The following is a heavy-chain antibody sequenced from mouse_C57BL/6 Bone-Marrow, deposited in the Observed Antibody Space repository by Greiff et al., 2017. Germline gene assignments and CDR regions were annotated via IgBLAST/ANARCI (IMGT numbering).Heavy chain of an antibody. CDR1: GYTFTSYW. J-gene: IGHJ1*03. CDR2: IDPSDSYT. CDR3: AREGLTGTCWYFDV. Sequence: QVQLQQPGAELVMPGASVKLSCKASGYTFTSYWMHWVKQRPGQGLEWIGEIDPSDSYTNYNQKFKGKSTLTVDKSSNTAYMQLSSLTSEDSAVFYCAREGLTGTCWYFDVWGTGTTVTVSS. D-gene: IGHD4-1*01. V-gene: IGHV1-69*01.